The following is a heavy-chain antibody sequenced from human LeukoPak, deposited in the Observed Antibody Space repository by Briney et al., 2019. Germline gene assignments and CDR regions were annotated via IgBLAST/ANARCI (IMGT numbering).Heavy chain of an antibody. CDR2: IYYSGST. Sequence: SETLSLTCTVSGGSISSYYWSWIRQPPGKGLEWIGYIYYSGSTNYNPSLKSRVTISVDTSKNQFPLKLSSVTAADTAVYYCAGVAVAGTPPEYWGQGTLVTVSS. CDR3: AGVAVAGTPPEY. CDR1: GGSISSYY. D-gene: IGHD6-19*01. J-gene: IGHJ4*02. V-gene: IGHV4-59*08.